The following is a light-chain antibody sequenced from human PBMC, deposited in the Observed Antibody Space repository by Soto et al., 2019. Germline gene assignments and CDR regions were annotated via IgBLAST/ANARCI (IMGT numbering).Light chain of an antibody. J-gene: IGLJ2*01. CDR1: SSDVGSYNL. V-gene: IGLV2-23*01. CDR2: EGS. CDR3: CSYAGSSTSVV. Sequence: QSALTQPASVSGSPGQSITISCTGTSSDVGSYNLVSWYEQHPGKAPKLMIYEGSKRPSGVSNRFSGYKSGNTASLTISGLQAEDEAGYYCCSYAGSSTSVVFGGGTKLTVL.